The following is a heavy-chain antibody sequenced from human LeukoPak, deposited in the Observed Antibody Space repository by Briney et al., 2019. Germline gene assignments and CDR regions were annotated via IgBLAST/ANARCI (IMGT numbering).Heavy chain of an antibody. D-gene: IGHD2-2*01. CDR3: ARGPIVVVPAAMKGLDY. Sequence: GASVKVSCKVSGDSLSELSMHWVRQAPGKGLEWMGGFDPEDGQIIYAQNFQGRVTMTEDTSTDTANMELSSLRSEDTAVYYCARGPIVVVPAAMKGLDYWGQGTLVTVSS. J-gene: IGHJ4*02. CDR1: GDSLSELS. V-gene: IGHV1-24*01. CDR2: FDPEDGQI.